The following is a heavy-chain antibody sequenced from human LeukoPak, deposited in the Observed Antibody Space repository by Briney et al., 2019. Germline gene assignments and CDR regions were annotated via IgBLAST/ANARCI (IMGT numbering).Heavy chain of an antibody. D-gene: IGHD3-22*01. CDR3: ARVGGGGYYNTD. CDR2: IKPDGSAQ. J-gene: IGHJ4*02. CDR1: GFTFSSNW. Sequence: PGGSLRLSCATSGFTFSSNWMSWVRHVPGRGLDWVANIKPDGSAQYYAASVKGRFTVSRDNAKNSVYLQMNSLRVEDTAVYYCARVGGGGYYNTDWGQGTLVTVSS. V-gene: IGHV3-7*01.